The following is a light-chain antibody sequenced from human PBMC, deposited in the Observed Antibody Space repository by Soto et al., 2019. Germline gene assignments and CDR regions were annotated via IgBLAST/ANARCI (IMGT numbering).Light chain of an antibody. CDR2: DAS. V-gene: IGKV1-5*01. J-gene: IGKJ1*01. CDR3: HQYNSFSPWT. CDR1: QSISGW. Sequence: DIQMTQSPSSLSASIGDRVTITCRASQSISGWLAWYQQKPGKAPNLLIYDASRLKSGVPSRFSGRGSGTEFTLTITSLQPDDFATYYCHQYNSFSPWTFGQGTKVEVK.